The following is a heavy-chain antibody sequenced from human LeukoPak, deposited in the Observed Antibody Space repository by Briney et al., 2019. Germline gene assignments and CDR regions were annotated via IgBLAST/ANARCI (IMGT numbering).Heavy chain of an antibody. V-gene: IGHV1-69*04. Sequence: SVKVSCKASGGIFSSYAISWVRQAPGQGLEWMGRIIPILGIANYAQKFQGRVTITADKSTSTAYMDLSSPRSEDTAVYYCARDLPPYYFDYWGQGTLVTVSS. CDR1: GGIFSSYA. J-gene: IGHJ4*02. CDR3: ARDLPPYYFDY. CDR2: IIPILGIA.